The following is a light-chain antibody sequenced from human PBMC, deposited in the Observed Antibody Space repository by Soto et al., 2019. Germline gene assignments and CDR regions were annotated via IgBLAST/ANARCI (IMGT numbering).Light chain of an antibody. Sequence: DIALTQSPGTLSVSPGERATLSCRASQTISSNSLAWYQQKPGQPPSLLIYGTSSRATGIPDRFSGSGSGTDFTLTIRRLEPEDSSIYYWQQYGSWTFGQGTKVEIK. CDR2: GTS. CDR1: QTISSNS. CDR3: QQYGSWT. J-gene: IGKJ1*01. V-gene: IGKV3-20*01.